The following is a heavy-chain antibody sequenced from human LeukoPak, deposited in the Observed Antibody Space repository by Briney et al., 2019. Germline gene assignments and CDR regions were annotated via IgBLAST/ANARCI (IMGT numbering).Heavy chain of an antibody. CDR1: GGSISSSSYY. CDR3: ARHAGFLEWLLADNWFDP. D-gene: IGHD3-3*01. V-gene: IGHV4-39*01. J-gene: IGHJ5*02. CDR2: IYYSGST. Sequence: SETLSLTCTVSGGSISSSSYYWGWIRQPPGKGLEWIGSIYYSGSTYYNPSLKSRVTISVDTSKNQFSLKLSSETAADTAVYYCARHAGFLEWLLADNWFDPWGQGTLVTVSS.